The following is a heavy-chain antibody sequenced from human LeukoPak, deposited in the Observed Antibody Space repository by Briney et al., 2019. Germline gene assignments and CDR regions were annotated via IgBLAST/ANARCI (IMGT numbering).Heavy chain of an antibody. CDR1: GGSISSSSYY. Sequence: SETLSLTCTVSGGSISSSSYYWGWIRQPPGKGLEWIGSISYSGSTYYNPSLKSRVTISVDTSKNQFSLKLSSVTAADTAVYYCARATVGAPVDYWGQGTLVTVSS. V-gene: IGHV4-39*07. J-gene: IGHJ4*02. CDR2: ISYSGST. CDR3: ARATVGAPVDY. D-gene: IGHD1-26*01.